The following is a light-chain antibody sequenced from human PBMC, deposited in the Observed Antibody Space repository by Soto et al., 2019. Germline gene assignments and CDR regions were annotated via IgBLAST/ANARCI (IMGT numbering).Light chain of an antibody. Sequence: QSVLTQPASVSGSPGQSITISCTGTNSDVGSYNLVSWYQHHPGKAPKLMIYEGSKRPSGVSNRFSGSKSGNTASLTISGLQAEDEADYDCCSYAGSSTFHVFGSGTKLTVL. V-gene: IGLV2-23*01. CDR3: CSYAGSSTFHV. CDR2: EGS. J-gene: IGLJ1*01. CDR1: NSDVGSYNL.